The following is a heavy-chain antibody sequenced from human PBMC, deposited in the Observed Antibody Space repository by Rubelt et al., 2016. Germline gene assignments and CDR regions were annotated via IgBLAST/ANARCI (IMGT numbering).Heavy chain of an antibody. D-gene: IGHD6-13*01. CDR3: ARDARVSASD. V-gene: IGHV1-69*04. CDR2: IIPILGIA. Sequence: GRIIPILGIANYAQKFQGRVTITRDTSASTAYMELSSLRSEDTAVYYCARDARVSASDWGQGTTVTVSS. J-gene: IGHJ6*02.